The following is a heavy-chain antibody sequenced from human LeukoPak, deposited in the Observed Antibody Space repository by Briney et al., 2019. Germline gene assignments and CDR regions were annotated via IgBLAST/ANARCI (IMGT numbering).Heavy chain of an antibody. CDR1: GYTFTSYG. CDR3: ARDQIVYYYDSSGYLY. Sequence: ASVKVSCKASGYTFTSYGISWVRQAPGQGLEWMGWINPNSGGTNYAQKFQGRVTMTRDTSISTAYMELSRLRSDDTAVYYCARDQIVYYYDSSGYLYWGQGTLVTVSS. D-gene: IGHD3-22*01. V-gene: IGHV1-2*02. CDR2: INPNSGGT. J-gene: IGHJ4*02.